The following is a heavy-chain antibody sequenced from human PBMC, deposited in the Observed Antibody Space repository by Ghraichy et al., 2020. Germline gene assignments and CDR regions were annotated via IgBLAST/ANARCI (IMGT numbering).Heavy chain of an antibody. D-gene: IGHD6-19*01. CDR3: ARLLSSSIAVAGIFDY. CDR2: INHSGST. V-gene: IGHV4-34*01. J-gene: IGHJ4*02. CDR1: GGSFSGYY. Sequence: SETLSLTCAVYGGSFSGYYWSWIRQPPGKGLEWIGEINHSGSTNYTPSLKSRVTISVDTSKNQFSLKLSSVTAADTAVYYCARLLSSSIAVAGIFDYWGQGTLVTVSS.